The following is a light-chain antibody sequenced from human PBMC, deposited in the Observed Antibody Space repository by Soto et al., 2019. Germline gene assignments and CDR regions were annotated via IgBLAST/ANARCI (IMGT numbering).Light chain of an antibody. CDR3: CSFARSTTSYV. Sequence: QSVLTQPASVSGSPGQSITISCSGTSSDVGSSNLVSWYQQHPGKAPKLIIFEGDRRPSGVSGRFSGSKSGNTASLTISGLHAEDEADYYCCSFARSTTSYVFATGTKVTLL. CDR1: SSDVGSSNL. V-gene: IGLV2-23*01. J-gene: IGLJ1*01. CDR2: EGD.